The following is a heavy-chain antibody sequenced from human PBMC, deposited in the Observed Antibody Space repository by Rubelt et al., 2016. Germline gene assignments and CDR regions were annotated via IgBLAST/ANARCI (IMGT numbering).Heavy chain of an antibody. CDR2: ISSSGDST. Sequence: NRGEWVSAISSSGDSTYYVDSVKGRFTISRDNSKNTLYVQMNSLRAEDTAVYYCARDKYNRAWFVFDYCGQGTLVTVSS. V-gene: IGHV3-23*01. J-gene: IGHJ4*02. CDR3: ARDKYNRAWFVFDY. D-gene: IGHD1-14*01.